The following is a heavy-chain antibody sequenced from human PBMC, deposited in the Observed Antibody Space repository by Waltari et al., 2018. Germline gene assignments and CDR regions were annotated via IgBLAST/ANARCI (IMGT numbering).Heavy chain of an antibody. CDR3: ARSCRDGYNSFDY. D-gene: IGHD5-12*01. CDR2: IIPIVGTA. J-gene: IGHJ4*02. Sequence: QVQLVQSGAEVKKPGSSVKVSCKASGGTVSSYAIRWVRPATGQGLAWMGGIIPIVGTANYAQKFQGRVTITADESTSTAYMELSSLRSEDTAVYYCARSCRDGYNSFDYWGQGTLVTVSS. V-gene: IGHV1-69*01. CDR1: GGTVSSYA.